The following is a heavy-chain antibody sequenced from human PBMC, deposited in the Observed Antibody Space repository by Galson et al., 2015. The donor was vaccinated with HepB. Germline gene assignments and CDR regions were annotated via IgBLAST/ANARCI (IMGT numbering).Heavy chain of an antibody. Sequence: SVKVSCKASGYTFTSYGITWVRQAPGQGLEWVGWIHPYNGGTNFAQNLQDSVTMSTDKSTSTAYMELRSLRSDDTAVYFCARGPWFGELTRILLLQYWGQGTLLTVSS. D-gene: IGHD3-10*01. V-gene: IGHV1-18*04. J-gene: IGHJ1*01. CDR3: ARGPWFGELTRILLLQY. CDR1: GYTFTSYG. CDR2: IHPYNGGT.